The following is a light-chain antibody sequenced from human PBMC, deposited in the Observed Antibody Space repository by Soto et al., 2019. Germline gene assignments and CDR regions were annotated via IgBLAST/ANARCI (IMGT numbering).Light chain of an antibody. V-gene: IGKV3-20*01. CDR3: QQYGSSPWT. CDR1: QIVSSNY. CDR2: GAS. Sequence: EIVLTQSPDTLSLSPGERVTLSCRASQIVSSNYLAWYQQKPGQAPRLLIYGASSRATGIPDRFSGSGSGTDFTLTISRLEPEDFAVYYCQQYGSSPWTFGQGSKVDIK. J-gene: IGKJ1*01.